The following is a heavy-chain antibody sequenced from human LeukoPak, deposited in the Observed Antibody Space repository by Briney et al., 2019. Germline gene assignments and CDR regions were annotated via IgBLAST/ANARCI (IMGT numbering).Heavy chain of an antibody. CDR2: IRYDGSNK. D-gene: IGHD6-13*01. J-gene: IGHJ4*02. CDR3: AKGRYSSSWFVNRPTFDY. V-gene: IGHV3-30*02. Sequence: GGSLRLSCAASGFTFSSYGMHWVRQAPGKGLEWVAFIRYDGSNKYYADSVKGRFTISRDNSKNTLYLQMNSLRAEDTAVYYRAKGRYSSSWFVNRPTFDYWGQGTLVTVSS. CDR1: GFTFSSYG.